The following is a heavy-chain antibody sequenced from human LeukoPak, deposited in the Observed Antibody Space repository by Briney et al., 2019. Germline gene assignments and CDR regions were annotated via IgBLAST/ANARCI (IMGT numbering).Heavy chain of an antibody. CDR1: GGSDSSGSYY. Sequence: SETLSLTCTVSGGSDSSGSYYWSWIRQPPGKGLEWIGYIYYSGSTNYNPSLKSRVTISVDTSKNQFSLKLSSVTAADTAVYYCARDTDGSGWSDAFDIWGQGTMVTVSS. D-gene: IGHD6-19*01. V-gene: IGHV4-61*01. CDR3: ARDTDGSGWSDAFDI. CDR2: IYYSGST. J-gene: IGHJ3*02.